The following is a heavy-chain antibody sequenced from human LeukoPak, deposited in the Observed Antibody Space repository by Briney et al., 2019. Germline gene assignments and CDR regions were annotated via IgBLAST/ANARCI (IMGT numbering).Heavy chain of an antibody. Sequence: ASVKVSCKASGYTFTSRYMHWVRQAPGQGLEWMGIINPSGGSTSYAQKFQGRVTMTRDTSTSTVYMGLRSLRSEDTAVYYCATARRLEGYCSSITCLVPYNWLDPWGQGTLVTVSS. CDR2: INPSGGST. D-gene: IGHD2-2*01. CDR1: GYTFTSRY. V-gene: IGHV1-46*03. CDR3: ATARRLEGYCSSITCLVPYNWLDP. J-gene: IGHJ5*02.